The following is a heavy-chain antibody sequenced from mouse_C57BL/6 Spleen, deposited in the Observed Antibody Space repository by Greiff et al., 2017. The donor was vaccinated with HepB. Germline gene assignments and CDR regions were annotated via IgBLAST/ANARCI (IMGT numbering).Heavy chain of an antibody. CDR3: GGVYGYLAWFAY. V-gene: IGHV10-3*01. D-gene: IGHD2-2*01. Sequence: GGGLVQPKGSLKLSCAASGFTFITYAMHRVRQAPGKGLEWVARIRSKSSKYATYYADSVKDRFTISRDDSQSMLYLQMNNLKTEDTAMYYCGGVYGYLAWFAYWGQGTLVTVSA. CDR1: GFTFITYA. J-gene: IGHJ3*01. CDR2: IRSKSSKYAT.